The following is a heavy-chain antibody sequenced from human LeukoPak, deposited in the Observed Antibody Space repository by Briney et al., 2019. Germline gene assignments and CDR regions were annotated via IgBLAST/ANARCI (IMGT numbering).Heavy chain of an antibody. J-gene: IGHJ4*02. CDR1: GYTFTSYA. Sequence: GASVKVSCKASGYTFTSYAMHWVRQAPGHRLEWLGWINAGNGNTKYSQEFQGRVTITRDTSASTAYMELSSLRSEDMAVYYCARGIDSSGYYYFDYWGQETLVTVSS. CDR2: INAGNGNT. D-gene: IGHD3-22*01. CDR3: ARGIDSSGYYYFDY. V-gene: IGHV1-3*03.